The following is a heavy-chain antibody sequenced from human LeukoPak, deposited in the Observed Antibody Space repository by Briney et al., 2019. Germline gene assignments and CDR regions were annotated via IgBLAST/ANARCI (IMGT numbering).Heavy chain of an antibody. Sequence: ASVTVSCKASGYTFASYGISWVRQAPGQGLEWMGWISAYNGNTNYAQRLQGRVTMTTDTSTSTAYMELRSLTADDTAVYYCARNTYHYDSRGYFYFDYWGQGTLVTVSS. V-gene: IGHV1-18*01. J-gene: IGHJ4*02. CDR3: ARNTYHYDSRGYFYFDY. CDR2: ISAYNGNT. CDR1: GYTFASYG. D-gene: IGHD3-22*01.